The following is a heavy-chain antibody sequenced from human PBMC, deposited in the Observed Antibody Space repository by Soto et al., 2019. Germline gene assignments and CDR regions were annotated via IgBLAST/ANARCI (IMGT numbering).Heavy chain of an antibody. CDR3: AKDLGSSSSLTFGWFDP. Sequence: QVQLVESGGGVVQPGRSLRLSCAASGFTFSSYGMHWVRQAPGQGLEWVAVISYDGSNKYYADSVKGRFTISRDNSKNTLYLQMNSLRAEDTAVYYCAKDLGSSSSLTFGWFDPWGQGTLVTVSS. CDR1: GFTFSSYG. J-gene: IGHJ5*02. D-gene: IGHD6-13*01. V-gene: IGHV3-30*18. CDR2: ISYDGSNK.